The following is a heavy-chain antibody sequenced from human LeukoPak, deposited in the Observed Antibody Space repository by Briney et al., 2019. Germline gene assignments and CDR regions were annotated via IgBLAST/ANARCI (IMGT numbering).Heavy chain of an antibody. Sequence: EGSLRLSCAASGFTFSSYSMNWVRQAPGKGLEWVSYISSSSSTIYYADSVKGRFTISRDNAKNSLYLQMNSLRAEDTAVYYCAVPPYYYDSSGYYPPGYWGQGTLVPVSS. J-gene: IGHJ4*02. CDR2: ISSSSSTI. V-gene: IGHV3-48*04. CDR1: GFTFSSYS. D-gene: IGHD3-22*01. CDR3: AVPPYYYDSSGYYPPGY.